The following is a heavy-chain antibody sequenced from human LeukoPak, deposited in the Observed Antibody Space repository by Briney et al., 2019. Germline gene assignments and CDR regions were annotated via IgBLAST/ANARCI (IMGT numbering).Heavy chain of an antibody. J-gene: IGHJ4*02. V-gene: IGHV3-23*01. CDR1: GFTFSSYE. CDR3: ARGGGRNTTMVWAFDY. D-gene: IGHD5-18*01. CDR2: ISGGGGTT. Sequence: GGSLRLSCAASGFTFSSYEMNWVRQTPGKGLEWVSTISGGGGTTYYADSVKGRFTISRDNSKNTLFLQMGSLRAEDMAVYYCARGGGRNTTMVWAFDYWGQGTLVTVSS.